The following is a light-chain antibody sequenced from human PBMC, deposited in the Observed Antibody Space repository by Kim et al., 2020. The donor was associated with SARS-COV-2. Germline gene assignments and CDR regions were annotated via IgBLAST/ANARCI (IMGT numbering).Light chain of an antibody. CDR3: QQLNSYPHT. V-gene: IGKV1-9*01. Sequence: DIQLTQSPSFLSASVGDRVTITCRASQGTSSYLAWYQQKPGKAPKFLIYAASTLLSGVPSRFSGSGSGTEFTLTISSLQPEDFATYYCQQLNSYPHTFGQGTKLEI. J-gene: IGKJ2*01. CDR1: QGTSSY. CDR2: AAS.